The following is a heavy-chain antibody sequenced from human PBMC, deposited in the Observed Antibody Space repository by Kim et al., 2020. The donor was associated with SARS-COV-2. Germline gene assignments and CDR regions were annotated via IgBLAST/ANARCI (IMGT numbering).Heavy chain of an antibody. J-gene: IGHJ4*02. CDR1: GGSISSYY. CDR3: ARVGVNYDFWSAPSPNFDY. V-gene: IGHV4-59*01. Sequence: SETLSLTCTVSGGSISSYYWSWIRQPPGKGLEWIGYIYYSGSTNYNPSLKSRVTISVDTSKNQFSLKLSSVTAADTAVYYCARVGVNYDFWSAPSPNFDYWGQGTLVTVSS. D-gene: IGHD3-3*01. CDR2: IYYSGST.